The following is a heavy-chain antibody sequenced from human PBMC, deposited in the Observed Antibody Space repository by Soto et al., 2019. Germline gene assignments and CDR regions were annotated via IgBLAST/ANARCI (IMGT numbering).Heavy chain of an antibody. CDR3: ATGTGNNLNSWLQLRLGMDV. V-gene: IGHV1-24*01. J-gene: IGHJ6*02. CDR1: GYTLTELS. D-gene: IGHD5-18*01. Sequence: GASVKVCCKVSGYTLTELSMHWVRQAPGKGLEWMGGFDPEDGETIYAQKFQGRVTMTEDTSTDTAYMELSSLRSEDTAVYYCATGTGNNLNSWLQLRLGMDVWGQGTTVTVSS. CDR2: FDPEDGET.